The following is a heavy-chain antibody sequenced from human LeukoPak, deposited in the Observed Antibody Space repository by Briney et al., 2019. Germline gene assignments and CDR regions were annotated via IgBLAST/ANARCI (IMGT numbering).Heavy chain of an antibody. CDR1: GYSISSCYY. CDR2: IYHSGST. V-gene: IGHV4-38-2*02. D-gene: IGHD6-25*01. J-gene: IGHJ5*02. Sequence: PSETLSLTCAVSGYSISSCYYWGWIRQPPGKGLEWIGSIYHSGSTYYNPSLKSRVTISVDTSKNQFSLKLSSVTAADTAVYYCARDGGRDWFDPWGQGTLVTVSS. CDR3: ARDGGRDWFDP.